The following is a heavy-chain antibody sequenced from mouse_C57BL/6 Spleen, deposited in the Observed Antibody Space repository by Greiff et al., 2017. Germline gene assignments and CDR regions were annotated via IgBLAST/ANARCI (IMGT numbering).Heavy chain of an antibody. CDR1: GYTFTGYW. V-gene: IGHV1-9*01. Sequence: LQEPGAELMKPGASVKLSCKATGYTFTGYWIEWVKQRPGQGLEWIGEILPGSGSTNYNEKFKSKATFTADTSSNTAYMHLSSLTTEDSAIYYCARPSTMVTTGAFAYWGQGTTLTVSS. D-gene: IGHD2-2*01. J-gene: IGHJ2*01. CDR2: ILPGSGST. CDR3: ARPSTMVTTGAFAY.